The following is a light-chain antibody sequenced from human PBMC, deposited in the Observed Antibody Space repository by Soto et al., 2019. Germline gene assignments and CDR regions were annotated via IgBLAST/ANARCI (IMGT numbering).Light chain of an antibody. V-gene: IGKV3D-20*01. CDR3: QQYGSSLPIT. CDR2: DAS. CDR1: QRVSSSY. Sequence: EIVLTQSPATLSLSPGERATLSCGASQRVSSSYLAWYQQKPGLAPRLLIYDASSRATGIPDRFSGSGSGTDFTLTISRLEPEDFAVYYCQQYGSSLPITFGQGTRLEIK. J-gene: IGKJ5*01.